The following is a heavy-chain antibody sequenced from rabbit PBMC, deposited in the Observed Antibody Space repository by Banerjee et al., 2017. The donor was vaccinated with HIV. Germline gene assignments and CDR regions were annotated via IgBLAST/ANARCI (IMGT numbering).Heavy chain of an antibody. CDR1: GFSFSSSYY. Sequence: QSLEESGGGLVQPEGSLTLTCTASGFSFSSSYYMCWVRQAPGKGLEWIAGMYVGSSGTTYYASWAKGRFTISKTSSTTVTLQMTSLTATDTATYFCARRVRSDGGAAYDHEDLWGPGTLVTVS. CDR2: MYVGSSGTT. V-gene: IGHV1S40*01. CDR3: ARRVRSDGGAAYDHEDL. J-gene: IGHJ4*01. D-gene: IGHD6-1*01.